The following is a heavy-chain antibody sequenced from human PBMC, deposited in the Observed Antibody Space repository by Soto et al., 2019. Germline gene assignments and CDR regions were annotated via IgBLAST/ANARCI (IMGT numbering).Heavy chain of an antibody. V-gene: IGHV1-18*04. Sequence: ASVKVSCKASGYAFTSYGFSWVRQAPGQGLEWMGWISAYNGYTHYAQNLQGRVTMTTDTPTTTAYMELRSLRSDDTAVYYCARDDSGYSGSHYIDYFNFWGQGTLVTVSS. CDR3: ARDDSGYSGSHYIDYFNF. D-gene: IGHD1-26*01. CDR2: ISAYNGYT. J-gene: IGHJ4*02. CDR1: GYAFTSYG.